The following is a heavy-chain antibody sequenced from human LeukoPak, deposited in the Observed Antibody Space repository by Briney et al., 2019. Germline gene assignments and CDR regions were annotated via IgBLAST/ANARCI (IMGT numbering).Heavy chain of an antibody. CDR2: IYYSGST. Sequence: SETLSLTCAVSGGSISSNSYYWGWIRQPPGKGLEWIGSIYYSGSTYYKSSLKSRVTISVDTSKNQFSLKLSSVTAADTAVYYCASGYCSSTSCFFGDYWGQGTLVTVSS. J-gene: IGHJ4*02. V-gene: IGHV4-39*01. D-gene: IGHD2-2*01. CDR1: GGSISSNSYY. CDR3: ASGYCSSTSCFFGDY.